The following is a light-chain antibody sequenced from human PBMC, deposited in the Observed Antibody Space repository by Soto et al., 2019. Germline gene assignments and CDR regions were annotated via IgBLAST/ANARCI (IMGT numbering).Light chain of an antibody. V-gene: IGKV3-20*01. Sequence: EIVLTQSPGTLSLSPGERATLSCRASQSVSSSYLAWYQQKPGQAPRLLIYGASSRATGIPDRFSGSGSGTAFTLTISRLETDDFAVYYWQQYGRSSTFGGGTKVEIK. J-gene: IGKJ4*01. CDR3: QQYGRSST. CDR2: GAS. CDR1: QSVSSSY.